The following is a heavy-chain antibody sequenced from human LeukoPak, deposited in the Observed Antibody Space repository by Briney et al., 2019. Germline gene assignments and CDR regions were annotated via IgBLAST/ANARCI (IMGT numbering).Heavy chain of an antibody. CDR1: GDSVSSKSAA. CDR2: TYYRSKWYI. J-gene: IGHJ4*02. Sequence: SQTLSLTCAISGDSVSSKSAAWNWIRRSPARGLEWLGRTYYRSKWYIEYAVSVKSRLTIKPDTSKNQFSLQLNSVTPEDTAVYYCARLATKEGRDYWGQGTLVTVSS. V-gene: IGHV6-1*01. D-gene: IGHD1-1*01. CDR3: ARLATKEGRDY.